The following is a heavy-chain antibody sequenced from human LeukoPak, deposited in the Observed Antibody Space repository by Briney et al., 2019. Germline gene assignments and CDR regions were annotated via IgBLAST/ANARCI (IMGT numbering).Heavy chain of an antibody. Sequence: PSQTLSLTCTVSGGSISSGGYYWSWIRQHPGKGLEWIGYIYYSGSTYYNPSLKSRVTISVDTSKNQFSLKLSSVTAADTAVYYCARDGGSYYGVDYWGQGTLVTVSS. CDR2: IYYSGST. J-gene: IGHJ4*02. CDR3: ARDGGSYYGVDY. V-gene: IGHV4-31*03. D-gene: IGHD1-26*01. CDR1: GGSISSGGYY.